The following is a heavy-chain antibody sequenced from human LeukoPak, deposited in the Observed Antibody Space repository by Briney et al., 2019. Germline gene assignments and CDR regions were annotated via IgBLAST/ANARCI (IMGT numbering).Heavy chain of an antibody. CDR2: ISYSGST. D-gene: IGHD3-22*01. Sequence: PSETLSLTCTVSGGSISSYYWSWIRQPPGKGLEWIACISYSGSTKYKPSLKRRVTISADTSKNQLSLKLSSVTAADTAVYYCAREPGFDSSGYLNWFDPWGQGTLVTVSS. V-gene: IGHV4-59*01. CDR1: GGSISSYY. CDR3: AREPGFDSSGYLNWFDP. J-gene: IGHJ5*02.